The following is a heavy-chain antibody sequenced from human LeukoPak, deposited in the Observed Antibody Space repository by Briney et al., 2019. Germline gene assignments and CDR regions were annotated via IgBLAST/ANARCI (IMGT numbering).Heavy chain of an antibody. CDR1: GFTFSSYS. CDR3: ARLGYSYGPNDY. V-gene: IGHV3-21*01. J-gene: IGHJ4*02. CDR2: ISSSSSYI. D-gene: IGHD5-18*01. Sequence: GGSLRLSCAASGFTFSSYSMNWVRQALGKGLEWVSSISSSSSYIYYADSVKGRFTISRDNAKNSLYLQMNSLRAEDTAVYYCARLGYSYGPNDYWGQGTLVTVSS.